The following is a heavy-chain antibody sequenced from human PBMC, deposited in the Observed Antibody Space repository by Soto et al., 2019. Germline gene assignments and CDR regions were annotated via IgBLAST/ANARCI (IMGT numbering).Heavy chain of an antibody. CDR1: GYTFTSYG. J-gene: IGHJ4*02. V-gene: IGHV1-18*01. CDR3: ARERDIVVVVAASPYVDTAMVTVFDY. CDR2: ISAYNGNT. Sequence: QVQLVQSGAEVKKPGASVKVSCKASGYTFTSYGISWVRQAPGQGLEWMGWISAYNGNTKYAQKLQGRVTMTTDTSTSTAYMELRSLRSDDTAVYDCARERDIVVVVAASPYVDTAMVTVFDYWGQGTLVTVSS. D-gene: IGHD2-15*01.